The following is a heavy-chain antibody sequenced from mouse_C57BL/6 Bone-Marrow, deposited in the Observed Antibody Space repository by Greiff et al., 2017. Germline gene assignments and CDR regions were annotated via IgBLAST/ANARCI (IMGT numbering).Heavy chain of an antibody. CDR2: IDPSDSET. Sequence: QVQLQQPGAELVRPGSSVKLSCKASGYTFTSYWMHWVKQRPIQGLEWIGTIDPSDSETHYNQKFKDKATLTVDKSSSTAYMQLSSLTSADSAVYYCARELIMYFYVWGTGTTVTVSS. CDR3: ARELIMYFYV. J-gene: IGHJ1*03. CDR1: GYTFTSYW. V-gene: IGHV1-52*01. D-gene: IGHD1-1*01.